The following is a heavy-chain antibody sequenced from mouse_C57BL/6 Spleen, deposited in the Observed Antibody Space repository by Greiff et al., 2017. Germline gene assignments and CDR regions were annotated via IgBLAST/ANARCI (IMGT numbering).Heavy chain of an antibody. D-gene: IGHD1-1*01. Sequence: QVQLQQPGAELVKPGASVKLSCKASGYTFTSYWMHWVKQRPGQGLEWIGMIHPNSGSTNYNEKFKSKATLTVDKSSSTAYMQLSSLTSEDSAVYYGARGVVATRYFDYWGQGTTLTVAS. CDR2: IHPNSGST. V-gene: IGHV1-64*01. CDR1: GYTFTSYW. J-gene: IGHJ2*01. CDR3: ARGVVATRYFDY.